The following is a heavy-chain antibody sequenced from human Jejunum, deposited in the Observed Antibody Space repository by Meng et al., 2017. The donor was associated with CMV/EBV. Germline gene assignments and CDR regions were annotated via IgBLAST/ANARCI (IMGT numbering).Heavy chain of an antibody. D-gene: IGHD3-16*01. J-gene: IGHJ4*02. CDR2: VFWDGDK. Sequence: FSFTRGVGVCWIRQPPGKALEWLAVVFWDGDKHYSPSVKGRLTIIKDTSKNVVFLTMTNMDPVDTGTYYCARTAKARTSYYDTYDYWGQGTLVTVSS. CDR3: ARTAKARTSYYDTYDY. V-gene: IGHV2-5*02. CDR1: FSFTRGVG.